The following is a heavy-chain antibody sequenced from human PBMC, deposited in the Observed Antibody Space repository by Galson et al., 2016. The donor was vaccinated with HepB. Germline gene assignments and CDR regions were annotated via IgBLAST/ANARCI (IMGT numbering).Heavy chain of an antibody. V-gene: IGHV3-30*18. Sequence: SLRLSCAASGLMFNSYGMHWVRQAPGKGLEWIAFLSYDGVNVLYADSVKGRFTSSRDNSKNTLYLQMNSLRAEDTAVYYCTKDQLRYCGGDCYPGYNWFDPWGQGTLVTVSS. CDR3: TKDQLRYCGGDCYPGYNWFDP. J-gene: IGHJ5*02. CDR2: LSYDGVNV. CDR1: GLMFNSYG. D-gene: IGHD2-21*02.